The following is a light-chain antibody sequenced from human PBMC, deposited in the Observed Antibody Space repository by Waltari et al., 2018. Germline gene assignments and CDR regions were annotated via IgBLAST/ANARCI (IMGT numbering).Light chain of an antibody. Sequence: DIQMTQTPSSLSASVGDGVTITCRASQDVGTWVALYQQKAGQAPKLLIYTATALEAGVPSRFSGSGSGTEFTLTISSLQPDDFATYFCQHYDNPPWTFGQGTKVEIK. CDR1: QDVGTW. CDR2: TAT. V-gene: IGKV1-5*03. CDR3: QHYDNPPWT. J-gene: IGKJ1*01.